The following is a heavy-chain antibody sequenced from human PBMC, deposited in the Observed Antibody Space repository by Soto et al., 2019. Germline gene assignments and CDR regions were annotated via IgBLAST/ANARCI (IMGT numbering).Heavy chain of an antibody. CDR3: ARDAVPRNGELDWLDP. CDR1: GFTFSNYA. CDR2: SIGGGGDT. Sequence: EMQLLESGGGLVQTGESLRLSCTASGFTFSNYAMSWVRQAPGKGPEWVSSIGGGGDTYYTDAVKGRFTVSRDDPKSTLYLQMHSRRAEDTALYYCARDAVPRNGELDWLDPWGQGTLVSVAS. V-gene: IGHV3-23*01. J-gene: IGHJ5*02. D-gene: IGHD3-10*01.